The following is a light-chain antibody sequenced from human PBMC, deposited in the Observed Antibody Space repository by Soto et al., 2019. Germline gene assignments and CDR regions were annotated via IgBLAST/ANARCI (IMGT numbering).Light chain of an antibody. Sequence: QSVLTQPASVSGSPGQSITISCTGTSSDVGDYNYVSWYQQHPDKAPKLMIYEVTNRPSGVSNRFSGSKSANTASLTISGLQAEDEADYYCSSYTRDSTLWVFGTGTKVTV. J-gene: IGLJ1*01. CDR2: EVT. V-gene: IGLV2-14*01. CDR3: SSYTRDSTLWV. CDR1: SSDVGDYNY.